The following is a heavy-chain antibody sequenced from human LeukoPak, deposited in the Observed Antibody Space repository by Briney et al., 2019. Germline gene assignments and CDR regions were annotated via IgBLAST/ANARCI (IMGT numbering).Heavy chain of an antibody. J-gene: IGHJ4*02. CDR2: IRFDGTSE. CDR3: AKVTYGSGTYGAFDS. Sequence: PGGSLRLSCAASGFTFSNFGMHWVRQAPGKGLEWVAFIRFDGTSEFYADSVKGRFTISRDNSKNTLYLQMNSLRAEDTAIYYCAKVTYGSGTYGAFDSWGQGTLVTVSS. D-gene: IGHD3-10*01. V-gene: IGHV3-30*02. CDR1: GFTFSNFG.